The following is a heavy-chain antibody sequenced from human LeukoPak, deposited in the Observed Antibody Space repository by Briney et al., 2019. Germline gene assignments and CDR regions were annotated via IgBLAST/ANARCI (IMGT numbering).Heavy chain of an antibody. V-gene: IGHV3-48*03. CDR3: ARDPPMTYYYGSGSSFDY. CDR2: ISSSGSTI. J-gene: IGHJ4*02. D-gene: IGHD3-10*01. CDR1: GFTFRSYE. Sequence: GGSLRLSCAASGFTFRSYEVSWVRQAPGKGLEWVSYISSSGSTIYYADSVKGRFTISRDNAKNSLYLQLNSLRAEDTAVYYCARDPPMTYYYGSGSSFDYWGQGTLVTVSS.